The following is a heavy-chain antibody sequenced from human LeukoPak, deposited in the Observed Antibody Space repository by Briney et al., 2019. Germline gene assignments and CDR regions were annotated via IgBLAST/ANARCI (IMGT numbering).Heavy chain of an antibody. J-gene: IGHJ4*02. CDR1: GFTFSSYG. CDR2: IWYDGSNK. D-gene: IGHD3-16*02. V-gene: IGHV3-33*01. Sequence: GGSLRLSCAASGFTFSSYGMHWVRQAPGKGLEWVAVIWYDGSNKYYADSVKGRFTISRDNSKNTLYLQMNSLRTEDTAVYYCARAVRLGELSFLLDYWGQGTLVTVSS. CDR3: ARAVRLGELSFLLDY.